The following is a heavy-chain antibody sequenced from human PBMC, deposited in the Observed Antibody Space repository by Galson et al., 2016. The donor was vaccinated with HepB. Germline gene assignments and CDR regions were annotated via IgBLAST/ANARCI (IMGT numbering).Heavy chain of an antibody. CDR1: GFIFDDYD. D-gene: IGHD6-13*01. Sequence: SLRLSCAASGFIFDDYDMHWVRQAPGKGLEWVSGINWDGRHIDYADSVKGRFTISRDNAKKSLYLQMNSLRTADTALYCCVKATVDRSSWYFDYWGQGTLVSVSS. CDR2: INWDGRHI. J-gene: IGHJ4*02. CDR3: VKATVDRSSWYFDY. V-gene: IGHV3-9*01.